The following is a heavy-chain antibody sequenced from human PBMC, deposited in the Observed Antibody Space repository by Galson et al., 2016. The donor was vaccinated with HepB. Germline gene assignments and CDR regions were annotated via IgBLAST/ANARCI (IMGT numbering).Heavy chain of an antibody. Sequence: SQRLSCAASGFIFSDSGMNWVRQAPGKGLEWIAVIWYDGNNEYYADSVKGRFTISRDNSKNMLYLQMNDLGVEDTAVYYCARASDDRDSYRYYSSHWGQGTLVAVSS. CDR3: ARASDDRDSYRYYSSH. CDR1: GFIFSDSG. D-gene: IGHD3-10*01. V-gene: IGHV3-33*01. J-gene: IGHJ4*02. CDR2: IWYDGNNE.